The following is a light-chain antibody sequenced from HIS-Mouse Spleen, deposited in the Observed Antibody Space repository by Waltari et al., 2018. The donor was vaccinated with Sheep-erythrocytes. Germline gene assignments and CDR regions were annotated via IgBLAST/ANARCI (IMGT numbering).Light chain of an antibody. Sequence: QSVLTQPPSVSAAPGQKVTISCSGSSSNIGNNYVSWYQQLPGTAPKLLIYDNNKRPSGIPERFSGSNSGNTATLTISGTQAMDEADYYCQAWDSSRVFGGGTKLTVL. CDR3: QAWDSSRV. J-gene: IGLJ2*01. CDR1: SSNIGNNY. CDR2: DNN. V-gene: IGLV1-51*01.